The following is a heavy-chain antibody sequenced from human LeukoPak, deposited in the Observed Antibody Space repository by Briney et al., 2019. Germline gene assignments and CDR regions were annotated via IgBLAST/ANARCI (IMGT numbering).Heavy chain of an antibody. D-gene: IGHD2-21*02. CDR2: IYWDDDK. J-gene: IGHJ4*02. CDR3: AHTGGLTAYCGGDCYSSFDY. CDR1: GFSLSTSGVG. Sequence: SGPTLVKPTQTLTLTCTFSGFSLSTSGVGVGWIREPPGKALEWLALIYWDDDKRYSPSLKSRLTITKDTSKNQVVLTMTNMDPVDTATYYCAHTGGLTAYCGGDCYSSFDYWGQGTLVTVSS. V-gene: IGHV2-5*02.